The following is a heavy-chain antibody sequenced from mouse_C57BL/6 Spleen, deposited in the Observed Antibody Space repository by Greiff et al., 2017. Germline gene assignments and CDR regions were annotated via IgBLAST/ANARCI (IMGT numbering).Heavy chain of an antibody. J-gene: IGHJ4*01. V-gene: IGHV1-82*01. CDR2: IYPGDGDT. CDR3: ARDGYSVAMDY. Sequence: LQESGPELVKPGASVKISCKASGYAFSSSWMNWVKQRPGKGLEWIGRIYPGDGDTNYNGKFKGKATLTADKSSSTAYMQLSSLTSEDSAVYFCARDGYSVAMDYWGQGTSVTVSS. CDR1: GYAFSSSW. D-gene: IGHD2-3*01.